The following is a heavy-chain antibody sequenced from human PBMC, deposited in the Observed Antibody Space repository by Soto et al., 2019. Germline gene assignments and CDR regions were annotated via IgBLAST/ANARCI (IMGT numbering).Heavy chain of an antibody. CDR1: GGSISTDHYH. J-gene: IGHJ6*02. D-gene: IGHD2-21*02. Sequence: QVQLQESGPGLVRPSQTLSLTCTVSGGSISTDHYHWTWIRQTPGKGLEWIGYIHYNGSIHFNPSLQSRVSMSVDTSKNLFSLKLSSVTAADTAVYFCAREDDGGDRDYYGLDVWGQGTTVTVSS. CDR3: AREDDGGDRDYYGLDV. V-gene: IGHV4-30-4*01. CDR2: IHYNGSI.